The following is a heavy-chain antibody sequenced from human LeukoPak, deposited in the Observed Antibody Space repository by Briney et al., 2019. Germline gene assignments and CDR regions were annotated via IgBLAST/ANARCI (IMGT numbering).Heavy chain of an antibody. Sequence: ASVKVSCKASGYTFTSYGISWVRQAPGQGLEWMGWISAYNGNTNYAQKLQGRVTMTTDTSTSTAYMELRSLRSDDTAVYYCARVKRPCVELRRPSVGGPFDYWGQGTLVTVSS. CDR2: ISAYNGNT. CDR3: ARVKRPCVELRRPSVGGPFDY. D-gene: IGHD1-26*01. V-gene: IGHV1-18*04. J-gene: IGHJ4*02. CDR1: GYTFTSYG.